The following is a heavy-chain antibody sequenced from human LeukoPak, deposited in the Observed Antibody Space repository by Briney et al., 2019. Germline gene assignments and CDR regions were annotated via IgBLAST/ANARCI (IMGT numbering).Heavy chain of an antibody. Sequence: PSQTLSLTCTVSGGSISSGGYYWSWIRQPPGKGLEWIGYIYHSGSTYYNPSLKSRVTISVDRSKNQFSLKLSSVTAADTAVYYCARAKSRAAAEDYWGQGTLVTVSS. CDR3: ARAKSRAAAEDY. CDR2: IYHSGST. D-gene: IGHD6-13*01. CDR1: GGSISSGGYY. V-gene: IGHV4-30-2*01. J-gene: IGHJ4*02.